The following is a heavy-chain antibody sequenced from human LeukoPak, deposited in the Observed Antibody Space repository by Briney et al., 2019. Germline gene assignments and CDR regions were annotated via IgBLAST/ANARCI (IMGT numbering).Heavy chain of an antibody. V-gene: IGHV3-30*02. CDR2: IRFDGSNK. J-gene: IGHJ4*02. CDR3: AKARGTYYRWSFDY. Sequence: GGSLRLSCAASGFPFSKSGMHWVRQAPGKGLEWVTFIRFDGSNKYYTDSVKGRFTISRDNSKNTLYLQMNSLRGEDTAAYYCAKARGTYYRWSFDYWGQGTLVTVSS. CDR1: GFPFSKSG. D-gene: IGHD2-8*02.